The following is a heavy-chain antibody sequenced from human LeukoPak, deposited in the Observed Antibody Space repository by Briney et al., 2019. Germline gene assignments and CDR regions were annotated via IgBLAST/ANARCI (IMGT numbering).Heavy chain of an antibody. CDR2: IRSKANSYAT. J-gene: IGHJ3*02. V-gene: IGHV3-73*01. CDR1: GFTFSGSA. Sequence: GGSLKLSCAASGFTFSGSAMHWVRQASGKGLEWVGRIRSKANSYATAYAASVKDRFTISRDDSKNTAYLQMNSLKTEDTAVYYCTRQNADAFDIWGQGTMVTVSS. CDR3: TRQNADAFDI.